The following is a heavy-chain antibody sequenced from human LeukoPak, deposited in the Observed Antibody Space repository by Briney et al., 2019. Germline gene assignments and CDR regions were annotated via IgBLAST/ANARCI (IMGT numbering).Heavy chain of an antibody. V-gene: IGHV3-74*01. D-gene: IGHD4-11*01. CDR3: AREDYNASGWYFDL. CDR1: GFTFSSHW. J-gene: IGHJ2*01. Sequence: PGGSLRLSCAASGFTFSSHWMHWVSQAPGKGLVWVSRIKPDGSRTTYADSVKGRFTISRDNAKKTLYLQMNSLRAEDTAVYLCAREDYNASGWYFDLWGRGTLVTVSS. CDR2: IKPDGSRT.